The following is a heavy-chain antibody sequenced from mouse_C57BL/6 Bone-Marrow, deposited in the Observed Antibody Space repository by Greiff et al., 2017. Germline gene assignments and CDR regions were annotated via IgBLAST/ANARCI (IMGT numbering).Heavy chain of an antibody. CDR2: INPNYGTT. CDR3: AWRLTTVVATVDY. CDR1: GYSFTDYN. J-gene: IGHJ4*01. V-gene: IGHV1-39*01. Sequence: VQLQQSGPELVKPGASVKISCKASGYSFTDYNMNWVKQSNGKSLEWIGVINPNYGTTSYNQKFKGKATSTVDQSSSTAYMQLNSLTSEDSAVYYCAWRLTTVVATVDYWGQGTSVTVSS. D-gene: IGHD1-1*01.